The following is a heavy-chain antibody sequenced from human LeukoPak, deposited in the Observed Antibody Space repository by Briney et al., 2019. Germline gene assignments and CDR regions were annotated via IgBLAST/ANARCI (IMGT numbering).Heavy chain of an antibody. J-gene: IGHJ2*01. Sequence: PGGTLRLSCAASGFTFSIYGMSWVRQAPGRGLEWVSATSGSGGSTYYADSVKGRFTISRDNSKNTLYLQMNSLRAEDTAVYYCAKDGYYDSSAYYYVRYFDLWGRGTLVTVSS. CDR3: AKDGYYDSSAYYYVRYFDL. CDR2: TSGSGGST. CDR1: GFTFSIYG. V-gene: IGHV3-23*01. D-gene: IGHD3-22*01.